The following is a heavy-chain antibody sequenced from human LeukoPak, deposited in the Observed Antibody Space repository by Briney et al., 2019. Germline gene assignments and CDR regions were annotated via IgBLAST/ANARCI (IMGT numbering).Heavy chain of an antibody. Sequence: SVKVSCKASGGTFTISAVAWVRQAPGQGLEWMGGLMPVFGTANYAQNLQGRVTITTDESTRTAYMELSSLRSEDTAMYYCVMQGVPGSSFRPLYDYWGQGTLVAVSS. J-gene: IGHJ4*01. V-gene: IGHV1-69*05. CDR3: VMQGVPGSSFRPLYDY. CDR2: LMPVFGTA. CDR1: GGTFTISA. D-gene: IGHD6-6*01.